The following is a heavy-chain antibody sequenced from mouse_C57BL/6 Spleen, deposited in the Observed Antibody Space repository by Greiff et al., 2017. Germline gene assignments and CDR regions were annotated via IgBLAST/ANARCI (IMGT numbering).Heavy chain of an antibody. D-gene: IGHD2-3*01. J-gene: IGHJ2*01. CDR2: IYPGDGDT. CDR3: ARRGDGYYDY. V-gene: IGHV1-82*01. Sequence: VQLQESGPELVKPGASVKISCKASGYAFSSSWMNWVKQRPGKGLEWIGRIYPGDGDTNYNGKFKGKATLTADKSSSTAYMQLSSLTSEDSAVYFCARRGDGYYDYWGQGTTLTVSS. CDR1: GYAFSSSW.